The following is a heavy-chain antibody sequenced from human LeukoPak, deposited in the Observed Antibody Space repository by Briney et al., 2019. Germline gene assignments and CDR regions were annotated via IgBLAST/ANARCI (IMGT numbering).Heavy chain of an antibody. CDR1: GGTFSSYA. V-gene: IGHV1-69*01. CDR2: IIPIFGTA. CDR3: AREWCSGDSCYYNY. Sequence: GASVKVSCKASGGTFSSYAISWVRQAPGQGLEWMGGIIPIFGTANYAQKFQGRVTITADESTSTAYMELSSLRSEDTAVYYCAREWCSGDSCYYNYWGQGTLVTVSS. D-gene: IGHD2-15*01. J-gene: IGHJ4*02.